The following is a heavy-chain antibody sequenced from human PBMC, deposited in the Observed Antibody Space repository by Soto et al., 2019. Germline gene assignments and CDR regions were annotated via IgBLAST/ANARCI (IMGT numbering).Heavy chain of an antibody. D-gene: IGHD4-17*01. CDR1: GYTFTGYY. Sequence: ASVKVSCKASGYTFTGYYMHWVRQAPGQGLERMGWINPNSGGTNYAQKFQGWVTMTRDTSISTAYMELSRLRSDDTAVYFCARARGYGGGRRTWFDPWGQGTLVTVSS. J-gene: IGHJ5*02. CDR2: INPNSGGT. CDR3: ARARGYGGGRRTWFDP. V-gene: IGHV1-2*04.